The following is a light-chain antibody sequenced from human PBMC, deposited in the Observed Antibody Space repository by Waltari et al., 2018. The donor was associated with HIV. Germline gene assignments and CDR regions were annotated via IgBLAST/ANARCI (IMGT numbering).Light chain of an antibody. J-gene: IGLJ3*02. CDR2: GNK. Sequence: QSVLTQPPSVSAAPGPKVTISCSGRSPNIGNNYVSWYQHLPGTAPKLHIYGNKQRPGEVPGRFSGGASGTATSMRVTGLRSGYEAEYNCRTCGSSLGDGVFGGGTKLSV. CDR3: RTCGSSLGDGV. V-gene: IGLV1-51*01. CDR1: SPNIGNNY.